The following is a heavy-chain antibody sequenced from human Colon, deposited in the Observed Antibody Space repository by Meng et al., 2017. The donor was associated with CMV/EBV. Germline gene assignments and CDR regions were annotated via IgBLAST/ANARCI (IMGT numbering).Heavy chain of an antibody. CDR1: GYTFTSYD. Sequence: SCKAAGYTFTSYDMHWGRQAPGQGLEWMGIINPSGGSTSYAQKFQGRVTMTRETSPSTVYMELSSLRSEDTAVYYCARGSPYDSSLYWRPGTLVTVSS. CDR3: ARGSPYDSSLY. D-gene: IGHD3-22*01. J-gene: IGHJ4*02. V-gene: IGHV1-46*01. CDR2: INPSGGST.